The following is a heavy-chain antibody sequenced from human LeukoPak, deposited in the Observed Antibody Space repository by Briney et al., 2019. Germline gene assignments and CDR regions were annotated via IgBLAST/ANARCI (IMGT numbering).Heavy chain of an antibody. CDR2: INHSGST. CDR1: GGSFSGYY. Sequence: SETLSLTCAVYGGSFSGYYWRWIRQPPGKGLEWIGEINHSGSTNYNPSLKSRVTISVDTSKNQFSLKLSSVTAADTAVYYCARGRLRYFDWLNLDYWGQGTLVTVSS. CDR3: ARGRLRYFDWLNLDY. J-gene: IGHJ4*02. D-gene: IGHD3-9*01. V-gene: IGHV4-34*01.